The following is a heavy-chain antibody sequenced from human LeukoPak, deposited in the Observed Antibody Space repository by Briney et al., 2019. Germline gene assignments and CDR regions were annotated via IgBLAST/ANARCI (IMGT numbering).Heavy chain of an antibody. Sequence: ASVKVSCKASGYTFTSYYMHWVRQAPGQGLEWMGIINPSGGSTSYAQKFQGRVTMTRDTYTSTVYMELSSLRSEDTAVYYCARGGGGEQQTWDFDYWGQGTLVTVSS. V-gene: IGHV1-46*01. J-gene: IGHJ4*02. CDR1: GYTFTSYY. CDR3: ARGGGGEQQTWDFDY. CDR2: INPSGGST. D-gene: IGHD6-13*01.